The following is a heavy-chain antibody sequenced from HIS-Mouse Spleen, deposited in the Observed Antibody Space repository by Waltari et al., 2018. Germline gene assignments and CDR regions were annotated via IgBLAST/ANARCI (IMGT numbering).Heavy chain of an antibody. CDR1: GYTFTSYG. CDR2: ISAYNGNT. V-gene: IGHV1-18*04. D-gene: IGHD6-13*01. CDR3: ARDYLPPRWYVSRNYYGMDV. Sequence: QVQLVQSGAEVKKPGASVKVSCKASGYTFTSYGISWVRQAPGQGLEWMGWISAYNGNTNYAQKLKGRVTMTTDTSTSTAYMELRSLRSDDTAVYYCARDYLPPRWYVSRNYYGMDVWGQGTTVTVSS. J-gene: IGHJ6*02.